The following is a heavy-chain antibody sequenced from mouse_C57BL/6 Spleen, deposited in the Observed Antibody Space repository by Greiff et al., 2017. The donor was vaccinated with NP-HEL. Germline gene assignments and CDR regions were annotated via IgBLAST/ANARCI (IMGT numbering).Heavy chain of an antibody. J-gene: IGHJ2*01. V-gene: IGHV1-55*01. CDR3: ASRYDYEGYFDY. D-gene: IGHD2-4*01. CDR1: GYTFTSYW. CDR2: IYPGSGST. Sequence: VQLQQPGAELVKPGASVKMSCKASGYTFTSYWITWVKQRPGQGLEWIGDIYPGSGSTNYNEKFKSKATLTVDTSSSTAYMQLSSLTSEDSAVYYCASRYDYEGYFDYWGQGTTLTVSS.